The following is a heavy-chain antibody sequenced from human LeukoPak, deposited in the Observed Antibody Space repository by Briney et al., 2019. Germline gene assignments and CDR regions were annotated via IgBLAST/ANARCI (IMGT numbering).Heavy chain of an antibody. CDR2: SSAYNGNT. V-gene: IGHV1-18*01. CDR3: AREKYYYDSSGYYPLDY. CDR1: GYTFTSYG. J-gene: IGHJ4*02. Sequence: ASVKVSRKASGYTFTSYGISWVRQAPGQGLEGMGWSSAYNGNTNYAQKLQGRVTMTTDTSTSTAYMELRSLRSDDTAVYYCAREKYYYDSSGYYPLDYWGQGTLVTVSS. D-gene: IGHD3-22*01.